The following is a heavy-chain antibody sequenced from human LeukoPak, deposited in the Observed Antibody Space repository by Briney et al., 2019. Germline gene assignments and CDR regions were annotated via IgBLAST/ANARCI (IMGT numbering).Heavy chain of an antibody. CDR3: ARDKGGSGIDY. Sequence: KPSETLSLTCTVSGYSISSGYYWGWIRQPPGKGLEWIGTIRHSGTTYYNPSLKSRVTISIDSSKNQFSLKLSSVTAADTAVYYCARDKGGSGIDYWGQGTLVTVSS. CDR1: GYSISSGYY. J-gene: IGHJ4*02. D-gene: IGHD3-10*01. CDR2: IRHSGTT. V-gene: IGHV4-38-2*02.